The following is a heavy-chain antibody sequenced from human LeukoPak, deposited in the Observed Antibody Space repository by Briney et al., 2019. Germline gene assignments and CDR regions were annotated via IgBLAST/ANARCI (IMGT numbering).Heavy chain of an antibody. J-gene: IGHJ6*03. Sequence: SETLSLTCAVYGGSFSHYYWSWIRQPPGKGLEWIGYVDHTGSTKFNPSLNGRVSISRDTSNNFFSLRLRSVTAADTAVYFCARGRVSSSTWYSTYYYFFYMDFWGKGTTVTVSS. CDR1: GGSFSHYY. CDR2: VDHTGST. D-gene: IGHD4-11*01. V-gene: IGHV4-59*01. CDR3: ARGRVSSSTWYSTYYYFFYMDF.